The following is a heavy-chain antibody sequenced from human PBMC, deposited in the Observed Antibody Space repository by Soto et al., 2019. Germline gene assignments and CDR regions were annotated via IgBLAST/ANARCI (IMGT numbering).Heavy chain of an antibody. CDR1: GGSVSFGSYY. Sequence: SETLSLTCSVSGGSVSFGSYYWSWIRQPPGKGLEWVGYNHYSGSTNYNPSLKSRVTISVDTSKNQFSLKLSSVTAADTAVFFCAGGHSVRSYCGGDCTNFDYWGQGTLATVSS. V-gene: IGHV4-61*01. D-gene: IGHD2-21*02. J-gene: IGHJ4*02. CDR3: AGGHSVRSYCGGDCTNFDY. CDR2: NHYSGST.